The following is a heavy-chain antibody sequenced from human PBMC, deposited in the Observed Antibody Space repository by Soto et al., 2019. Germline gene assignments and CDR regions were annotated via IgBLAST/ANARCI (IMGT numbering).Heavy chain of an antibody. Sequence: GASVKVSCKASGHTFTSYGISWVRQAPGQGLEWMGWISAYNGNTNYAQKLQGRVTMTTDTSTSTAYMELRSLRSDDTAVYSSAREVYYYDSSGSPAGYWRQRPLVTVSS. V-gene: IGHV1-18*01. CDR1: GHTFTSYG. J-gene: IGHJ4*02. CDR2: ISAYNGNT. D-gene: IGHD3-22*01. CDR3: AREVYYYDSSGSPAGY.